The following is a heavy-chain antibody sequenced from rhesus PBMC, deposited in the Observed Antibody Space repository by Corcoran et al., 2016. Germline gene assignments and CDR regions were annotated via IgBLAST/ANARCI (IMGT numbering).Heavy chain of an antibody. V-gene: IGHV4-160*01. J-gene: IGHJ2*01. CDR3: ARVMNWYFDI. D-gene: IGHD3-9*01. CDR1: GGSITSNY. CDR2: IYVSGWST. Sequence: QVQLQESGPGLVKPSETLSLTCAVSGGSITSNYWSWIRQAPGKGLEWIGRIYVSGWSTDYNPSLKSRVTISTDTSKNQFSLKLSSVTAADTAVYYCARVMNWYFDIWGPGTPITISS.